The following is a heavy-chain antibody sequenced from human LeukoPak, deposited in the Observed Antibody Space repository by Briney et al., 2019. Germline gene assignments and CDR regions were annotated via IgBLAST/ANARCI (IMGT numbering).Heavy chain of an antibody. CDR1: GFTFSSYW. CDR2: IKQDGSEK. J-gene: IGHJ4*02. D-gene: IGHD2-15*01. CDR3: ARIYCSGGSCYFDY. Sequence: GGSLRLSCAASGFTFSSYWMSWVRQAPGKGLEWVANIKQDGSEKYYVDSVKRRFTISRDNAKNSLYLQMNSLRAEDTAVYYCARIYCSGGSCYFDYWGQGTLVTVSS. V-gene: IGHV3-7*03.